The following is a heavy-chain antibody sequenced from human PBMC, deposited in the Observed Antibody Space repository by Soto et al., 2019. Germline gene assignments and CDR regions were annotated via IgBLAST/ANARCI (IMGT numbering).Heavy chain of an antibody. V-gene: IGHV5-10-1*03. CDR3: ASGGVADLDY. D-gene: IGHD3-16*01. CDR1: GYSFTTYW. CDR2: IDPSDSYT. Sequence: EVQLVQSGAEVKKPGESLRISCKGSGYSFTTYWISWVRQMPGKGLEWMGRIDPSDSYTNYSPSFQGHVTISADKSISTAYLQWSRLKASDTAMYYCASGGVADLDYWGQGTLVTVSS. J-gene: IGHJ4*02.